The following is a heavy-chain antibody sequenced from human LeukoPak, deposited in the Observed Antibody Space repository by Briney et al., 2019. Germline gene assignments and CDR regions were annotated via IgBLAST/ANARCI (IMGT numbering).Heavy chain of an antibody. CDR2: ISSSGSYI. CDR3: ASDSGSYWDWFDP. D-gene: IGHD1-26*01. V-gene: IGHV3-21*01. Sequence: GGSLRLSCAASAFTFSSYSMHWVRQAPGKGLEWVSSISSSGSYIYYADSVKGRFTISRDNAKNSLYLQMHSLRAEDTAVYYCASDSGSYWDWFDPWGQGTLVTVSS. CDR1: AFTFSSYS. J-gene: IGHJ5*02.